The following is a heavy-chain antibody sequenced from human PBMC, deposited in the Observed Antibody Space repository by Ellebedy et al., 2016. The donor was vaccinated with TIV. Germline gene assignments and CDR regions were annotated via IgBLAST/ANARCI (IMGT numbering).Heavy chain of an antibody. CDR2: MYHSGST. Sequence: MPSETLSLTCSVSGSSISSGYYWGWIRQPPGRGLEWIGSMYHSGSTYYSPSLKSRVTISVDTSKNQLSLRLSSVTAADTAVYYCAAYYGGRFDYWGQGTLVTVSS. CDR1: GSSISSGYY. D-gene: IGHD4-23*01. CDR3: AAYYGGRFDY. J-gene: IGHJ4*02. V-gene: IGHV4-38-2*01.